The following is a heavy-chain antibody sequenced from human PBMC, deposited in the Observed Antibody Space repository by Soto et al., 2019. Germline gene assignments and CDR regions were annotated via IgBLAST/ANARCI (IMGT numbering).Heavy chain of an antibody. V-gene: IGHV1-18*04. D-gene: IGHD6-19*01. CDR2: ISAYNGNT. CDR1: GYTFTSYG. Sequence: VASVKVSCKASGYTFTSYGISWVRQAPGQGLEWMGWISAYNGNTNYAQKLQGRVTMTTDTSTSTAYMELRSLRSDDTAVYYCARDARRIAVAGRFDYWGQGTLVTVSS. J-gene: IGHJ4*02. CDR3: ARDARRIAVAGRFDY.